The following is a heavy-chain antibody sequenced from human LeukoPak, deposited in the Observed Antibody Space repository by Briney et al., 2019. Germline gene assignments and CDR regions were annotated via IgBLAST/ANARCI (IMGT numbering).Heavy chain of an antibody. CDR1: GRSISSSIYY. CDR3: ARAFYYYDGIDY. J-gene: IGHJ4*02. CDR2: IYYSGST. Sequence: SETLSLTCTVSGRSISSSIYYWGWIRQPPGKGLEWIGSIYYSGSTYYNPSLKSRVTISVDTSKNQFSLKLSSVTAADTAVYYCARAFYYYDGIDYWGQGTLVTVSS. D-gene: IGHD3-22*01. V-gene: IGHV4-39*07.